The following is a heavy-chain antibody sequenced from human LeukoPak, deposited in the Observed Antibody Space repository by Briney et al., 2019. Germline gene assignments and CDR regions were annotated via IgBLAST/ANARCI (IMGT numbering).Heavy chain of an antibody. CDR3: ARSYGSGSSYFDY. J-gene: IGHJ4*02. V-gene: IGHV1-2*02. Sequence: ASVNVSCKASGYTFTGYYMHWVRQAPGQGLEWMGWINPNSGGTNYAQKFQGRVTMTRDTSISTAYMELSRLRSDGTAVYYCARSYGSGSSYFDYWGQGTLVTVSS. D-gene: IGHD3-10*01. CDR2: INPNSGGT. CDR1: GYTFTGYY.